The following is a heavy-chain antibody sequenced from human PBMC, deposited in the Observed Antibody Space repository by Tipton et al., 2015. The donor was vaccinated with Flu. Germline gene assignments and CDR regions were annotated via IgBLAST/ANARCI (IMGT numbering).Heavy chain of an antibody. CDR1: GYSISSGYY. CDR2: LYHSGST. Sequence: TLSLTCTVSGYSISSGYYWDWIRQPPGKGLEWIGSLYHSGSTYYNPSLKSRVTMSLDTSKNQFSLELSSVIAADTAVYYCARDSAAHYGMDVWGQGTTVTVSS. CDR3: ARDSAAHYGMDV. J-gene: IGHJ6*02. V-gene: IGHV4-38-2*02. D-gene: IGHD6-13*01.